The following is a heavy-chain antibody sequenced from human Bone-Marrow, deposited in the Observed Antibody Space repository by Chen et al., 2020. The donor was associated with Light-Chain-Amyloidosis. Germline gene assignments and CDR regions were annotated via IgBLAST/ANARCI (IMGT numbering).Heavy chain of an antibody. V-gene: IGHV3-74*01. CDR1: GFTFSDYY. CDR2: SNGDGTDI. Sequence: DVQLVESGGGLIQPGESLRLSCAASGFTFSDYYMHWVRQGPGKGLVWVSRSNGDGTDIKYADSVRGRFNISRDSAKNTVYLQMNSLRTEDTAVYYCARSVSGTFDYWGQGALVTVSS. CDR3: ARSVSGTFDY. D-gene: IGHD1-1*01. J-gene: IGHJ4*02.